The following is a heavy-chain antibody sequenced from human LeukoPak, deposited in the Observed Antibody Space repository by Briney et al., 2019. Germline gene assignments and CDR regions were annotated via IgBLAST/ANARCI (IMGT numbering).Heavy chain of an antibody. CDR3: VRSAGGAFDI. CDR2: IYYSGST. D-gene: IGHD3-10*01. Sequence: KTSETLSLTCTVSGGSISSYYWSWIRQPPGKGLEWIGYIYYSGSTNYNPSLKSRVTISVDTSKNRFSLKLSSVTAADTAVYYCVRSAGGAFDIWGQGTMVTVSS. V-gene: IGHV4-59*01. J-gene: IGHJ3*02. CDR1: GGSISSYY.